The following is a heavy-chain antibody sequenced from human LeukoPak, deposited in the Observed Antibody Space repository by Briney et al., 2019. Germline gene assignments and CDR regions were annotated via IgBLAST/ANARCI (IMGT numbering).Heavy chain of an antibody. CDR3: ARGRDPGRRDFIDY. CDR1: GGSFSGYY. D-gene: IGHD3/OR15-3a*01. CDR2: INHSGSN. Sequence: SGSLSLTCAVDGGSFSGYYWSWIRQPAGKGLEWVGEINHSGSNNYNPSLKSRVTISVDTSKNKFSLKLSSVTAADTAVYYCARGRDPGRRDFIDYWGQGTLVTVSS. J-gene: IGHJ4*02. V-gene: IGHV4-34*01.